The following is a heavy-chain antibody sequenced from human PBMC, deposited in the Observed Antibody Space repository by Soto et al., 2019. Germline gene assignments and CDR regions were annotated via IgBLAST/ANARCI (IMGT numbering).Heavy chain of an antibody. D-gene: IGHD3-10*01. CDR3: ARDPGGPPYNWFDP. Sequence: QVQLVQSGSEVKMPGSSVKVSCKTSGGTFSRHAINWVRQAPGQGLEWMGGIIPLFGTTNYAQKFKGRVTISADESTSTAYMELSSLTSEDAAVYYCARDPGGPPYNWFDPWGQGTLVTVSS. J-gene: IGHJ5*02. CDR1: GGTFSRHA. CDR2: IIPLFGTT. V-gene: IGHV1-69*01.